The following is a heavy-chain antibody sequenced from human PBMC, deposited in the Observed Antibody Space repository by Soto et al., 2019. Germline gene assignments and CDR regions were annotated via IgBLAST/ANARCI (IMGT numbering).Heavy chain of an antibody. CDR2: IMPVFATP. J-gene: IGHJ6*04. CDR3: ARDKDRQQLGGNYYYILDV. Sequence: QVQLMQSGAEVKKPGSSVKVSCKASGGTFSTSAISWVRQAPGEGLEWVGGIMPVFATPDYAQKFQGRVTISADESTTTAYLELTSLTTDETAVYYCARDKDRQQLGGNYYYILDVWGKGTAITVSS. D-gene: IGHD3-3*02. V-gene: IGHV1-69*12. CDR1: GGTFSTSA.